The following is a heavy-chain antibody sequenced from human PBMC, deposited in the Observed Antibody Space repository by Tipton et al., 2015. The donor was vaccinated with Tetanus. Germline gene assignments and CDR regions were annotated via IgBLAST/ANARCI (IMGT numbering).Heavy chain of an antibody. CDR1: GFIFSSYG. CDR2: SWCDGTDK. V-gene: IGHV3-33*01. CDR3: AREADCGGGSCFSGDFDN. J-gene: IGHJ4*02. D-gene: IGHD2-15*01. Sequence: SLRLSCAASGFIFSSYGIHWVRQAPGKGLEWVAVSWCDGTDKYYADSVKGRFTISRDNSKNPLYLQMNSLRAEDTAVYYCAREADCGGGSCFSGDFDNWGRGTQVTVSS.